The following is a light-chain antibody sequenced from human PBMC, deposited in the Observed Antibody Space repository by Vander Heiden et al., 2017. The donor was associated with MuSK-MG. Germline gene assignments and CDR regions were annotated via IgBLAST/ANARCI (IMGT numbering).Light chain of an antibody. J-gene: IGKJ1*01. CDR1: QSIRSY. Sequence: DIQMTQSPSSLSASVGDRVTITCRASQSIRSYLNWYQQKPGKAPKLLIYAASRLQSGVPSRFSGSGSGTDFTLTISRLQPEDFATYYCQQSYSTSWTFGQWTKVEIK. V-gene: IGKV1-39*01. CDR2: AAS. CDR3: QQSYSTSWT.